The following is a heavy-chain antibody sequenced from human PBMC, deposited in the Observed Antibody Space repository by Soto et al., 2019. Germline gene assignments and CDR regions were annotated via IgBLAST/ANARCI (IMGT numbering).Heavy chain of an antibody. CDR3: ARATRMAGVYYFDY. CDR1: GYTFTSYG. V-gene: IGHV1-18*01. J-gene: IGHJ4*02. CDR2: ISAYNGNT. Sequence: ASVKVSCKASGYTFTSYGISWVRQAPGQGLERMGWISAYNGNTNYAQKHQGRVTMTTDTSTSTAYMELRSLRSDDTAVYYCARATRMAGVYYFDYWGQGTLVTVSS. D-gene: IGHD2-8*01.